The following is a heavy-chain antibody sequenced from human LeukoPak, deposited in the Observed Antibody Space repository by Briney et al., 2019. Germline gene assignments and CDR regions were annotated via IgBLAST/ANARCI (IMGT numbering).Heavy chain of an antibody. J-gene: IGHJ5*02. CDR2: IGGYNGKT. CDR1: GYTFTNYG. V-gene: IGHV1-18*01. D-gene: IGHD4-11*01. Sequence: ASVNVSCKASGYTFTNYGISWVRQAPGQGLEWMGCIGGYNGKTNYAQKFQGTVTMTTDTSTSTAYMELRGLKSDDTAAYYCARAGSNSNYPSEIRFDPWGQGTLVTVSS. CDR3: ARAGSNSNYPSEIRFDP.